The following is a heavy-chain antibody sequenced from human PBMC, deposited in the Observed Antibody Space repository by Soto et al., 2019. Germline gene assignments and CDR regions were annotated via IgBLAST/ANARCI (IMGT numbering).Heavy chain of an antibody. CDR2: INHSGST. CDR3: ARWHCSSTSCYRYGKDV. D-gene: IGHD2-2*01. Sequence: SETLSLTCAVYGGSFSGYYWSWIRQPPGKGLEWIGEINHSGSTNYNPSLKSRVTISVDTSKDQFSLKLSSVTAADTAVYYCARWHCSSTSCYRYGKDVWGQGTTVTVSS. J-gene: IGHJ6*02. V-gene: IGHV4-34*01. CDR1: GGSFSGYY.